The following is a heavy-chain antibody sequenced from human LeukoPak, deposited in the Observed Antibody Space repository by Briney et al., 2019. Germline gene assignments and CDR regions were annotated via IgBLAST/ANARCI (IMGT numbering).Heavy chain of an antibody. CDR1: GFPLSSYA. CDR2: ISGSNNST. Sequence: GGSLRPXCAASGFPLSSYAMSWVRQAPGKGLEWVSGISGSNNSTYYADSEKGRFTISRDNSKNTLYLLMNSLRAEDTAVYYCAKATVASSSSNWFDPWGQGTLVTVSS. CDR3: AKATVASSSSNWFDP. J-gene: IGHJ5*02. D-gene: IGHD4-11*01. V-gene: IGHV3-23*01.